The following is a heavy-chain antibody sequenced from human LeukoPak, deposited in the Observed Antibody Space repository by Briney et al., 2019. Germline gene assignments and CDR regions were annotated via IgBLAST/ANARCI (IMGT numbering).Heavy chain of an antibody. CDR3: ARRRYDASGYYPSRGGYFDY. V-gene: IGHV4-34*01. Sequence: SETLSLTCAVYGGSFSGYYWSWIRQPPEKGLEWIGEINHSGSTNYNPSLKSRVTISVDTSKNQFSLKLSSVTAADTAVYYCARRRYDASGYYPSRGGYFDYWGQGTLATVSS. J-gene: IGHJ4*02. CDR2: INHSGST. CDR1: GGSFSGYY. D-gene: IGHD3-22*01.